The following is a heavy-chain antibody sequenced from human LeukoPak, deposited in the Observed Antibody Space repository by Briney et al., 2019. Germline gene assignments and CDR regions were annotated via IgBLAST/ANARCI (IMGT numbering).Heavy chain of an antibody. CDR3: ARDHGYCSSTTCYGVMGWFDL. CDR1: GFTFGKYW. D-gene: IGHD2-2*01. J-gene: IGHJ5*02. Sequence: GGSLRLSCVASGFTFGKYWMSWVRQAPGKGLEWVANIKLDGSEKNYVDSVKGRFTISRDNTKNSLYLQMNSLRVEDTAVFYCARDHGYCSSTTCYGVMGWFDLWGQGTLVTVSS. CDR2: IKLDGSEK. V-gene: IGHV3-7*03.